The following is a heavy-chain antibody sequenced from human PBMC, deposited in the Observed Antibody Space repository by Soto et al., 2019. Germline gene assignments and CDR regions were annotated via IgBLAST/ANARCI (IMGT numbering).Heavy chain of an antibody. CDR1: GGSVSSESHY. Sequence: SEILSLTCTVSGGSVSSESHYWSWIRQTPGKGLEWIGYIYYTGSTNYNPSLKGRVTMTRDTSTSTVYMELSSLRSEDTAVYYCARDRVATDYYYGMDVWGQGTTVTVSS. D-gene: IGHD5-12*01. CDR2: IYYTGST. V-gene: IGHV4-61*01. CDR3: ARDRVATDYYYGMDV. J-gene: IGHJ6*02.